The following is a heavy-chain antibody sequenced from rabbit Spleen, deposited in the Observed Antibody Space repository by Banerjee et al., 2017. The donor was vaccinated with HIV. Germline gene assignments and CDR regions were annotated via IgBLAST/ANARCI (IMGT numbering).Heavy chain of an antibody. D-gene: IGHD1-1*01. Sequence: ESGGGLVKPGASLTLTCTASGVSFSSNHYMCWVRQAPGKGLEWIACMDIGSGGTIDYADWAKGRFTISKASSTTVTLQMTSLTAADTATYFCARNYVNAFDPWGPGTLVTVS. CDR2: MDIGSGGTI. CDR3: ARNYVNAFDP. CDR1: GVSFSSNHY. V-gene: IGHV1S40*01. J-gene: IGHJ2*01.